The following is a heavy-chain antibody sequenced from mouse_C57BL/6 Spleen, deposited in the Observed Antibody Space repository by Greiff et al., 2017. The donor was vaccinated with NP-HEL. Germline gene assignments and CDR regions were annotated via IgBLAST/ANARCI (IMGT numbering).Heavy chain of an antibody. Sequence: VMLVESGPGLVQPSQSLSITCTVSGFSLTSYGVHWVRPSPGKGLEWLGVIWSGGSTDYNAAFISRLSISKDNSKSQVFFKMNSLQADDTAIYYCARGYYVPAYWGQGTLVTVSA. D-gene: IGHD2-3*01. CDR3: ARGYYVPAY. J-gene: IGHJ3*01. CDR1: GFSLTSYG. CDR2: IWSGGST. V-gene: IGHV2-2*01.